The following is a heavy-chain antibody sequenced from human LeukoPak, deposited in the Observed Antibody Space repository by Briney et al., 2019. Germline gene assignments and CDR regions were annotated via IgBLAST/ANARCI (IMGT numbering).Heavy chain of an antibody. J-gene: IGHJ3*02. V-gene: IGHV4-39*01. CDR2: MYYSGSN. CDR3: ARGSVAAAGVDAFDI. Sequence: SETLSLTCTVSGGSISSSSYYWGWIRQPPGQGLAWIGSMYYSGSNYYNPSLKSRVTISVSTSKHQFSLKLVSVTATATAVYYWARGSVAAAGVDAFDIWGQGTMVTVSS. CDR1: GGSISSSSYY. D-gene: IGHD6-25*01.